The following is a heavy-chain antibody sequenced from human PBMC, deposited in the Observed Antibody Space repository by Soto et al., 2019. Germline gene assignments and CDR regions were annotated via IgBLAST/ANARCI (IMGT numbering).Heavy chain of an antibody. CDR3: ARSGGRDFVSVYSYGPYGY. V-gene: IGHV1-69*13. D-gene: IGHD5-18*01. J-gene: IGHJ4*02. Sequence: GASVKVSCKASGGTFSSYAISWVRQAPGQGLEWMVGSIPIFGTANSAQKFQGRVTITADESTSTAYMELSSLRSEVTAVYYCARSGGRDFVSVYSYGPYGYWGQGTLVTVSS. CDR1: GGTFSSYA. CDR2: SIPIFGTA.